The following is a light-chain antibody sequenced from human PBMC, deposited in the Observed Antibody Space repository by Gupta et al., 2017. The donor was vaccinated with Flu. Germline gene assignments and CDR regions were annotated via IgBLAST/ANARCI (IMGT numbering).Light chain of an antibody. Sequence: GDRVTITCRASQSISSWLAWYQQKPGKAPKLLIYKASSLESGVPSRFSGSGSGTEFTLTISSLQYDDFATYYCQQYNSYGRTYGQGTKVEIK. V-gene: IGKV1-5*03. CDR1: QSISSW. J-gene: IGKJ1*01. CDR2: KAS. CDR3: QQYNSYGRT.